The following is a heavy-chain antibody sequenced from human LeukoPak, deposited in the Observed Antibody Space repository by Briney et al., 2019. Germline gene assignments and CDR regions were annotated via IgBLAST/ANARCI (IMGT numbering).Heavy chain of an antibody. J-gene: IGHJ6*03. V-gene: IGHV4-39*07. Sequence: PSETLSLTCSFSGYSISSSSYYWGWIRQPPGKGLEWIGSIYYSGSTYYNPSLKSRVTISVDTSKNQFSLKLSSVTAADTAVYYCARDAVYCSSTSCYQGAYYYYYMDVWGKGTTVTVSS. D-gene: IGHD2-2*01. CDR3: ARDAVYCSSTSCYQGAYYYYYMDV. CDR1: GYSISSSSYY. CDR2: IYYSGST.